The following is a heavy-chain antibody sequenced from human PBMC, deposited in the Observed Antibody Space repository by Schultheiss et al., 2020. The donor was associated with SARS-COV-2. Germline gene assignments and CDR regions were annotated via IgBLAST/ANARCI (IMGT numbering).Heavy chain of an antibody. D-gene: IGHD3-3*02. CDR1: GFTFSSYA. V-gene: IGHV3-30-3*01. Sequence: GGSLRLSCAASGFTFSSYAMHWVRQAPGKGLEWVAVISYDGSNKYYADSVKGRFTISRDNSKNTLYLQLNSLRAEDTAVYYCARDRFSRHFWSGLTIWFDPWGQGTLVTVSS. J-gene: IGHJ5*02. CDR3: ARDRFSRHFWSGLTIWFDP. CDR2: ISYDGSNK.